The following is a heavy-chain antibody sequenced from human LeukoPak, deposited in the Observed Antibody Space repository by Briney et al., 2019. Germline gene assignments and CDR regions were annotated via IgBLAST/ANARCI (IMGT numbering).Heavy chain of an antibody. CDR2: FDPEDGET. CDR1: GYTLTELS. J-gene: IGHJ4*02. D-gene: IGHD3-3*01. Sequence: ASVKVSCKVSGYTLTELSMHWVRQAPGKGLEWMGGFDPEDGETIYAQKFQGRVTMAEDTSTDTAYMELSSLRSEDTAVYYCATWPLWSGYIFDYWGQGALVTVSS. V-gene: IGHV1-24*01. CDR3: ATWPLWSGYIFDY.